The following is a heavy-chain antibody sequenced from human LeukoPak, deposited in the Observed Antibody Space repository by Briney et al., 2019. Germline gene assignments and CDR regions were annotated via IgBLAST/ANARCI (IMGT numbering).Heavy chain of an antibody. Sequence: SETLSLTCAVYGGSFSGYYWSWIRQPPGKGLEWIGEINHSGSTNYNPSLKSRVTISVDPSKNQFSLKLSSVTAADTAVYYCARTGGRITIFGVVIIPDAFDIWGQGTMVTVSS. D-gene: IGHD3-3*01. CDR2: INHSGST. V-gene: IGHV4-34*01. J-gene: IGHJ3*02. CDR1: GGSFSGYY. CDR3: ARTGGRITIFGVVIIPDAFDI.